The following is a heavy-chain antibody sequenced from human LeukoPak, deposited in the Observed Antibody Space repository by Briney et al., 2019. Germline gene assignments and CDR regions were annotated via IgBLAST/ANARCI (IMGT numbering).Heavy chain of an antibody. V-gene: IGHV3-23*01. CDR3: AKNRGTGLAFYDY. CDR1: GFTFSTYA. CDR2: ISGDANYI. Sequence: GGSLRLSCAASGFTFSTYAMTWVRQAPGKGLEWVSAISGDANYIYYTDSVKGRFTTSRDNSKNTPFLQMSSLRAEDTAIYYCAKNRGTGLAFYDYWGQGTQVTVSS. D-gene: IGHD1-1*01. J-gene: IGHJ4*02.